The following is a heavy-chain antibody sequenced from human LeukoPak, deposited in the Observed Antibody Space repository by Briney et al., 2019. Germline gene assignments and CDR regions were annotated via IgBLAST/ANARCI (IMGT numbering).Heavy chain of an antibody. J-gene: IGHJ4*02. CDR3: ARSGVGYYYDSSGYYPLDS. CDR2: ISAYNGKT. D-gene: IGHD3-22*01. CDR1: GYTFTNYG. Sequence: ASVTVSCKASGYTFTNYGISWVRQAPGHGLEWMGWISAYNGKTNYAQKLQGRVTMTTDTSTSTAYMELRSLRSDDTAVYYCARSGVGYYYDSSGYYPLDSWGQGTLVTVSS. V-gene: IGHV1-18*01.